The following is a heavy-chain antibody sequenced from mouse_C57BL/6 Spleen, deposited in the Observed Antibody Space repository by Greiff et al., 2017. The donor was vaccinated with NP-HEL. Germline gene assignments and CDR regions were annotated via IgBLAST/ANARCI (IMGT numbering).Heavy chain of an antibody. D-gene: IGHD1-1*01. Sequence: QVQLQQSGAELVRPGASVTLSCKASGYTFTDYEMHWVKQTPVHGLEWIGAIDPETGGTAYNQKFKGKAILTADKSSSTAYMELRSLTSEDSAVYYCYGSSPYYYAMDYWGQGTSVTVSS. V-gene: IGHV1-15*01. CDR2: IDPETGGT. J-gene: IGHJ4*01. CDR3: YGSSPYYYAMDY. CDR1: GYTFTDYE.